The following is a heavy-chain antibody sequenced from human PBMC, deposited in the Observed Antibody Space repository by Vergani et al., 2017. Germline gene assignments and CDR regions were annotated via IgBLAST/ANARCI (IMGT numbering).Heavy chain of an antibody. J-gene: IGHJ4*02. V-gene: IGHV3-11*05. CDR1: GFTFSDYY. CDR2: ISSSSSYT. Sequence: QVQLVESGGGLVKPGGSLRLSCAASGFTFSDYYMSWIRQAPGKGLEWVSYISSSSSYTNYADSVKGRFTISRDNAKNSLYLQMNSLRAEDTAVYYCARERPDCSSTSGYEFWGQGTLVTVSS. D-gene: IGHD2-2*01. CDR3: ARERPDCSSTSGYEF.